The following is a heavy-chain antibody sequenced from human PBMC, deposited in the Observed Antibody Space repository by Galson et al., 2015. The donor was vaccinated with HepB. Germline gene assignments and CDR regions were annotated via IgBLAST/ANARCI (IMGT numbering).Heavy chain of an antibody. V-gene: IGHV3-33*01. J-gene: IGHJ3*02. D-gene: IGHD3-10*01. CDR2: IWYDGSNK. Sequence: SLRLSCAASGFTFSSYGMHWVRQAPGKGLEWVAVIWYDGSNKYYADSVKGRFTISRNNSKNTLYLQMNSLRAEDTAVYYCARPDQLLWFGELSGAFDIWGQGTMVTVSS. CDR3: ARPDQLLWFGELSGAFDI. CDR1: GFTFSSYG.